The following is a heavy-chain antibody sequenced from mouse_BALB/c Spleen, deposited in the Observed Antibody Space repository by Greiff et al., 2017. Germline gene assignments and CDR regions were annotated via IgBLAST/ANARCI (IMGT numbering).Heavy chain of an antibody. D-gene: IGHD1-1*01. J-gene: IGHJ2*01. CDR2: INPSSGYT. Sequence: VKLMESGAELARPGASVKMSCKASGYTFTSYTMHWVKQRPGQGLEWIGYINPSSGYTNYNQKFKDKATLTADKSSSTAYMQLSSLTSEDSAVYYCARNEYYYGSRDYWGQGTTLTVSS. CDR3: ARNEYYYGSRDY. V-gene: IGHV1-4*01. CDR1: GYTFTSYT.